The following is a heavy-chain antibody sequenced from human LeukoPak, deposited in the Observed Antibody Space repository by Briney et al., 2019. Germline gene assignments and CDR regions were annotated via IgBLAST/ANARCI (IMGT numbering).Heavy chain of an antibody. CDR1: GYSISSGYY. J-gene: IGHJ4*02. CDR3: ARVVGATKGSDY. V-gene: IGHV4-38-2*02. CDR2: IYHSGST. D-gene: IGHD1-26*01. Sequence: PSETLSPTCTVSGYSISSGYYWGWIRQPPGKGLEWIGSIYHSGSTYYNPSLKSRVTISVDTSKNQFSLKLSSVTAADTAVYYCARVVGATKGSDYWGQGTLVTVSS.